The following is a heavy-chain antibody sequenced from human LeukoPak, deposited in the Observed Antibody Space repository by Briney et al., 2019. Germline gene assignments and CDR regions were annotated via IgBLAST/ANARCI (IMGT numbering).Heavy chain of an antibody. D-gene: IGHD6-13*01. V-gene: IGHV3-74*01. J-gene: IGHJ4*02. CDR3: ARSAYSGIAAAASDY. CDR1: GFTFSSYW. CDR2: INSDGSST. Sequence: GGSLRLSCAASGFTFSSYWMHWVRQAPGKGLVWVSRINSDGSSTSYADSVKGRFTISRDNAKNTLYLQMNSLRAEDTAVYYCARSAYSGIAAAASDYWGQGTLVTVSS.